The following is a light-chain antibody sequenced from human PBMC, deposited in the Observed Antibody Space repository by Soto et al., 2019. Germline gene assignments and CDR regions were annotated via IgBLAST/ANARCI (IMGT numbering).Light chain of an antibody. CDR1: HNVYTF. V-gene: IGKV1-39*01. J-gene: IGKJ2*01. CDR2: DDS. CDR3: QQSYSTPYS. Sequence: DIQMTQSPSSLSASAGDRVTITCRASHNVYTFFSWYQLKPGRVPRLLIYDDSTLLSGVPSRFSGSGSGTDFTLTINSLQPEDFATYYCQQSYSTPYSFGQGTRL.